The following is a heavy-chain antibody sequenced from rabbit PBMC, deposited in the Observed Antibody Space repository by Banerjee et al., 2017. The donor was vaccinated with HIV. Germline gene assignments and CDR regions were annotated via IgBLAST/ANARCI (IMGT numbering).Heavy chain of an antibody. CDR3: ARAAYSSSSGYSHFNL. J-gene: IGHJ4*01. D-gene: IGHD1-1*01. Sequence: QSLEESGGGLVQPEGSLTLTCTASGFSFSSSYYMCWVRQAPGKGLEWIACIYAGSSGSTYYASWAKGRFTISKTSSTTVTLQMTSLTAADTATYSCARAAYSSSSGYSHFNLWGPGTLVTVS. CDR1: GFSFSSSYY. V-gene: IGHV1S40*01. CDR2: IYAGSSGST.